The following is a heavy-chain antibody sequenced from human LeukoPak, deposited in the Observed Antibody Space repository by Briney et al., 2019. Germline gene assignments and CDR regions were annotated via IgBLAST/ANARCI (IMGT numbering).Heavy chain of an antibody. V-gene: IGHV3-48*04. J-gene: IGHJ3*01. CDR3: ARVRDGYLSDASDF. D-gene: IGHD5-24*01. CDR2: ISSSSSTI. Sequence: PGGSLRLSCAASGFTFSSYSMNWVRQAPGKGLEWVSYISSSSSTIYYADSVKGRFTISRDNAKNSLYLQMNSLRAEDTAVYYCARVRDGYLSDASDFWGQGTMVTVFS. CDR1: GFTFSSYS.